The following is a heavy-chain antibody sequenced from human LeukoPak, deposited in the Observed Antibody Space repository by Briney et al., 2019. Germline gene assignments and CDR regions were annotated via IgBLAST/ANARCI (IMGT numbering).Heavy chain of an antibody. CDR3: AKCSQRYSSGFYAYFDS. CDR1: GFTFSSYA. Sequence: GGSLRLSCAASGFTFSSYAMSWVRQAPGKGLEWVSAISGSGGSTYYADSVKGRFTISRDNSKNTLYLQMNSLRAEDTAVYYCAKCSQRYSSGFYAYFDSWGQGTLVTVSS. CDR2: ISGSGGST. V-gene: IGHV3-23*01. D-gene: IGHD6-19*01. J-gene: IGHJ4*02.